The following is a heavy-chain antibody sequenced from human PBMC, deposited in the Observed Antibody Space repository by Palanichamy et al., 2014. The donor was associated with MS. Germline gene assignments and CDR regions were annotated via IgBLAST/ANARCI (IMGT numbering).Heavy chain of an antibody. D-gene: IGHD5-18*01. CDR1: GFTFSSYG. V-gene: IGHV3-30*18. CDR3: AKGGGIQLWLGLGTYFDY. J-gene: IGHJ4*02. Sequence: QVQLVESGGGVVQPGRSLRLSCAASGFTFSSYGMHWVHQAPGKGLEWVAVISYDGSNKYYADSVKGRFTISRDNSKNTLYLQMNSLRAEDTAVYYCAKGGGIQLWLGLGTYFDYWGQGTLVTVSS. CDR2: ISYDGSNK.